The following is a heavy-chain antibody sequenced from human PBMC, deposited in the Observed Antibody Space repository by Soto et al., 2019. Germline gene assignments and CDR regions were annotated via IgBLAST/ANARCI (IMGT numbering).Heavy chain of an antibody. Sequence: EVQLVESGGGLVQPGGSLRLSCAASGFTVSSNYMSWVRQAPGKGLEWVSVIYSGGSTYYADSVKGRFTISRDNSKNTLYLQMNSLRAEDTAVYYCARADIVLAHYMDVWGKGTTVTVSS. CDR2: IYSGGST. J-gene: IGHJ6*03. D-gene: IGHD2-15*01. CDR3: ARADIVLAHYMDV. V-gene: IGHV3-66*01. CDR1: GFTVSSNY.